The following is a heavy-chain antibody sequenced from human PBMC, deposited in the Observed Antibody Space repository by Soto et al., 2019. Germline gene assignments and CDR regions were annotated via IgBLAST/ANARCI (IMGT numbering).Heavy chain of an antibody. CDR1: GYSISSGYY. CDR3: ARVGPWVPYYYDSSPYTFENWFDP. D-gene: IGHD3-22*01. Sequence: SETLSLTCAVSGYSISSGYYWGWLRQPPGRGVEGIGSIYHGGSTYYNPSLNSRVTLSIDMTNNYVSLILNSVTAADTAVYYCARVGPWVPYYYDSSPYTFENWFDPWGQGTLVTVSS. J-gene: IGHJ5*02. V-gene: IGHV4-38-2*01. CDR2: IYHGGST.